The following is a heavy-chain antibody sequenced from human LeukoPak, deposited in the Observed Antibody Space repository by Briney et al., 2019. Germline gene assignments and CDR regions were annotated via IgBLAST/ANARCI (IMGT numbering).Heavy chain of an antibody. CDR3: ARHKSRSSLDY. CDR2: IYYSGST. Sequence: PSETLSLTCTVSGGSISSYYWSWIRQPPGKGLEWIGYIYYSGSTNYNPSLKSRVTISVDTSKNQFSLKLSSVTAADTAVYYCARHKSRSSLDYWGQGTLVTVSS. V-gene: IGHV4-59*08. J-gene: IGHJ4*02. D-gene: IGHD6-6*01. CDR1: GGSISSYY.